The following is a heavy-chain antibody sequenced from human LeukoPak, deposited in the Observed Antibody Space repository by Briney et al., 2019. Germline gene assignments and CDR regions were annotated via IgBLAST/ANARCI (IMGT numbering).Heavy chain of an antibody. CDR1: GASVNGYY. D-gene: IGHD6-19*01. CDR3: ARSRYSSAWYAFDV. CDR2: IYYSGST. J-gene: IGHJ3*01. V-gene: IGHV4-59*08. Sequence: SGTLSLTCTVSGASVNGYYWSWIRQPPGKGLEWIGYIYYSGSTNYKSSLKSRVTISGDTSKNQFSLKLSSMTAADTAFYYCARSRYSSAWYAFDVWGQGTMVTVSS.